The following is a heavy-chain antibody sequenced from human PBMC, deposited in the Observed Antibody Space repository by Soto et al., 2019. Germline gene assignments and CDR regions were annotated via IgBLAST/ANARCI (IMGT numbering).Heavy chain of an antibody. CDR1: GGSISSGDYY. Sequence: QVQLQESGPGLVKPSQTLSLTCTVSGGSISSGDYYWSWIRQPPGKGLEWIGYIYYSGSTYYNPSLKSRVTISVDPSKNQCSLKLSSVTAADTAVYYCAREDPADTAMVTSTDYWGQGTLVTVSS. CDR2: IYYSGST. CDR3: AREDPADTAMVTSTDY. D-gene: IGHD5-18*01. V-gene: IGHV4-30-4*01. J-gene: IGHJ4*02.